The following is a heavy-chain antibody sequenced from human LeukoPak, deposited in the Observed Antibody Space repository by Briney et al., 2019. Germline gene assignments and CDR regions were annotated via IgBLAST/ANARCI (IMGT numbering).Heavy chain of an antibody. Sequence: SQTLSLTCAVSGGSISGGGYSWSWIRQPPGKGLEWIGYIYHSGSTYYNPSLKSRVTISVDRSKNQFSLKLSSVTAADTAVYYCARSPPGGDFDYWGQGTLVTVSS. J-gene: IGHJ4*02. CDR3: ARSPPGGDFDY. CDR1: GGSISGGGYS. CDR2: IYHSGST. V-gene: IGHV4-30-2*01. D-gene: IGHD1-14*01.